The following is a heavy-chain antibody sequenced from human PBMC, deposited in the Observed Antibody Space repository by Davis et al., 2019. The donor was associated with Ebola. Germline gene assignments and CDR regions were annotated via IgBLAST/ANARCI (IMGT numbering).Heavy chain of an antibody. V-gene: IGHV5-51*01. CDR2: IYPGDSDT. CDR3: ARQGTTSWDS. CDR1: GYSFSNFW. J-gene: IGHJ4*02. Sequence: GESLKISCKGSGYSFSNFWIGWVRQRPGKGLECLGIIYPGDSDTRYNQSFQGQVPFSVDKSIRTAYLHWNSLKASDTATYYCARQGTTSWDSWGQGTLVTVSS. D-gene: IGHD2-2*01.